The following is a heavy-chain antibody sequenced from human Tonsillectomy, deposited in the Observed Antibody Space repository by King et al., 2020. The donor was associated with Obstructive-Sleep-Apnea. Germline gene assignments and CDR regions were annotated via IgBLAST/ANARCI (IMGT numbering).Heavy chain of an antibody. CDR1: GFTFGDNA. Sequence: VQLVESGGGLVQPGRSLRLSCTGSGFTFGDNAMSWFRQAPGKGLEWVGFIISKAYGGTTEYAASVKGRLTVSRDDSKSIAYPQMNSLKTEDTAVYYCATLFTKVTRGIDYWGPGTLVTVSS. CDR2: IISKAYGGTT. V-gene: IGHV3-49*03. CDR3: ATLFTKVTRGIDY. D-gene: IGHD4-17*01. J-gene: IGHJ4*02.